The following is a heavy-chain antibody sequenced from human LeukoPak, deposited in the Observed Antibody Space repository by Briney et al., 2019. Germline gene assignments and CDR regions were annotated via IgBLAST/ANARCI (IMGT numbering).Heavy chain of an antibody. Sequence: PSETLSLTCTVSGGSFNNYYWSWVRQPPGKGLEWVGHILYNGNTKYDPSLQSRVTISLDTSKSQISLKLSSVTAADTAVYYCGRQPSGSYEKSGYYPYFFDYWGQGTLVTVSS. J-gene: IGHJ4*02. V-gene: IGHV4-59*08. CDR1: GGSFNNYY. CDR2: ILYNGNT. CDR3: GRQPSGSYEKSGYYPYFFDY. D-gene: IGHD3-22*01.